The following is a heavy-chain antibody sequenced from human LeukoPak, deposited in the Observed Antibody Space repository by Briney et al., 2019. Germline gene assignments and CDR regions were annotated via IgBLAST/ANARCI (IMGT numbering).Heavy chain of an antibody. CDR2: ISYDGSNK. D-gene: IGHD5-24*01. J-gene: IGHJ4*02. CDR3: ARGGGLRAYYFDY. V-gene: IGHV3-30*04. CDR1: GFTFSSYA. Sequence: GGSLRLSCAASGFTFSSYAMHWVRQAPGKALERVAVISYDGSNKYYADSVKGRFTISRDNSKNTLYLQMNSLRAEDTAVYYCARGGGLRAYYFDYWGQGTLVTVSS.